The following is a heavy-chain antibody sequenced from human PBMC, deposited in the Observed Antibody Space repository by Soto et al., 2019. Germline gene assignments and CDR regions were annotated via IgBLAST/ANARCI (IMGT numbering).Heavy chain of an antibody. Sequence: QVQLVQSGAEVKKPGASVKVSCKASGYTFTSYAMHWVRQAPGQRLEWMGWINAGNGNTKYSQKFQGRVTITRDTSESTAYMELSSLRSEDTAVYYCALWCGELFPGFDYWGQGTLVTVSS. D-gene: IGHD3-10*01. CDR2: INAGNGNT. CDR3: ALWCGELFPGFDY. CDR1: GYTFTSYA. J-gene: IGHJ4*02. V-gene: IGHV1-3*01.